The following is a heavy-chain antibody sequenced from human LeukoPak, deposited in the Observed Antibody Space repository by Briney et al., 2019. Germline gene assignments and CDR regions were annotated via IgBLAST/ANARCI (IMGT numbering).Heavy chain of an antibody. CDR1: GDSISSYY. V-gene: IGHV4-59*08. J-gene: IGHJ4*02. CDR3: ARHAHYGGNGLFDY. Sequence: PSETLSLTCTVSGDSISSYYWSWIRQPPGKGLEWIGYIYYSGGTNYNPSLKSRVTISVDTSKNQFSLKVSSVTAADTAVYYCARHAHYGGNGLFDYWGQGTLVTVSS. CDR2: IYYSGGT. D-gene: IGHD4-23*01.